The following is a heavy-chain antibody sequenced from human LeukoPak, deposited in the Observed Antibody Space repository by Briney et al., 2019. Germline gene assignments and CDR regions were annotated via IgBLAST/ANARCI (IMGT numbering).Heavy chain of an antibody. CDR1: GFTFSSYS. J-gene: IGHJ3*02. Sequence: GGSLRLSCAASGFTFSSYSMNWVRQAPGKGLEWVSSISSSSYIYYADSVKGRFTISRDNAKNSLYLQMNSLRAEDTAVYYCARGQATGDAFDIWGQGTMVTVSS. CDR3: ARGQATGDAFDI. CDR2: ISSSSYI. V-gene: IGHV3-21*01. D-gene: IGHD1-26*01.